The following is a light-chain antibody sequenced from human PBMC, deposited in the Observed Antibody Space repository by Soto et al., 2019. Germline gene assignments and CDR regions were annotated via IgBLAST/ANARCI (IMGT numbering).Light chain of an antibody. Sequence: QSALTQPASVSGSPGQSITISCTGTSSDVGSYNLVSWYQQHPGNAPKLIIYEVTKRPSGVSDHFSGSKSDNMASLTISGLQAEDEADYYCCSYVGSSTLLFGGGTQLTVL. CDR2: EVT. CDR1: SSDVGSYNL. CDR3: CSYVGSSTLL. J-gene: IGLJ2*01. V-gene: IGLV2-23*02.